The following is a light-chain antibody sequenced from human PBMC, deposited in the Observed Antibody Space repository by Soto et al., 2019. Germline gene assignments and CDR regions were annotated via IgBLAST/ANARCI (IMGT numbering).Light chain of an antibody. CDR1: SSDVGTYDL. Sequence: QSALTQPASVSGSPGQSVTISCTGSSSDVGTYDLVSWYQQHPGKAPKILIYEGTKRPSGVSNRLSGSKSGNTASLTISGLQAEDEADYFCCSYAGFSTLVFGGGTKVTVL. CDR3: CSYAGFSTLV. CDR2: EGT. J-gene: IGLJ3*02. V-gene: IGLV2-23*01.